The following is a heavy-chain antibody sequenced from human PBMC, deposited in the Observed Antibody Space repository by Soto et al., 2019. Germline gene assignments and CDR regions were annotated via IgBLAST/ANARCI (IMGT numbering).Heavy chain of an antibody. Sequence: SVKVSCKASGGTFSSYTISWVRQAPGQGLEWMGRIIPILGIANYAQKFQGRVTITADKSTSTAYMERSSLRSEDTAVYYCAISWGSYRDAFDIWGQGTMVTVSS. V-gene: IGHV1-69*02. CDR1: GGTFSSYT. J-gene: IGHJ3*02. CDR3: AISWGSYRDAFDI. D-gene: IGHD3-16*02. CDR2: IIPILGIA.